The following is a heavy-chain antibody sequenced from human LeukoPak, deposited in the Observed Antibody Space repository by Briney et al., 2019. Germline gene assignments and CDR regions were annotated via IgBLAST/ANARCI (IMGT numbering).Heavy chain of an antibody. CDR3: ARDVGGIDY. CDR1: SFTFDDYA. V-gene: IGHV3-9*01. CDR2: ISRNSGSI. J-gene: IGHJ4*02. Sequence: GGSLRLSCAASSFTFDDYAMHWVRQAPGKGLEWVSGISRNSGSIGYADSVKGRFTISRDNAKNSLYLQMNSLRAEDTAVYYCARDVGGIDYWGQGTLVTVSS.